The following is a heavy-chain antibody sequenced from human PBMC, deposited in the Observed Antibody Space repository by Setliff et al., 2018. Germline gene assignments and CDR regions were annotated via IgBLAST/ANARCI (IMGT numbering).Heavy chain of an antibody. D-gene: IGHD6-19*01. CDR2: SDRGYYK. J-gene: IGHJ4*02. V-gene: IGHV3-30*12. CDR1: GFTFNDYG. CDR3: VTDPPFSGWSFDS. Sequence: PGGSLRLSCKTSGFTFNDYGIQWVRQAPGKGLEWVASDRGYYKYYADSVRGRLTVSRDESKNTLYLQMNSLRVEDTAVYYCVTDPPFSGWSFDSWGQGTLVTVSS.